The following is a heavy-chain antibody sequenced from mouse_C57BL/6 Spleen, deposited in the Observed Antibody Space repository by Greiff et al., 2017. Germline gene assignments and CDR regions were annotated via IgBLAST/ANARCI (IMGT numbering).Heavy chain of an antibody. Sequence: VMLVESGPKLVKPGASVKISCKASGYAFSSSWMNWVKQRPGKGLEWIGRIYPGDGDTNYNGKFKGKATLTADKSSSTAYMQLSSLTSEDSAVYFCAPHYYGSSYGFAYWGQGTLVTVSA. J-gene: IGHJ3*01. V-gene: IGHV1-82*01. CDR3: APHYYGSSYGFAY. CDR2: IYPGDGDT. D-gene: IGHD1-1*01. CDR1: GYAFSSSW.